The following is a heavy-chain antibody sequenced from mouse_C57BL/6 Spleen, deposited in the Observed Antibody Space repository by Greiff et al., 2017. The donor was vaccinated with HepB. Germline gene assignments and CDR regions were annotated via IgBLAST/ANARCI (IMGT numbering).Heavy chain of an antibody. D-gene: IGHD3-3*01. V-gene: IGHV1-50*01. CDR3: ARGGTDGGFAY. CDR2: IDPSDSYT. Sequence: QVQLQQPGAELVKPGASVKLSCKASGYTFTSYWMQWVKQRPGQGLEWIGEIDPSDSYTNYNQKFKGKATLTVDTSSSTAYMQLSSLTSEDSAVYYRARGGTDGGFAYWGQGTLVTVSA. J-gene: IGHJ3*01. CDR1: GYTFTSYW.